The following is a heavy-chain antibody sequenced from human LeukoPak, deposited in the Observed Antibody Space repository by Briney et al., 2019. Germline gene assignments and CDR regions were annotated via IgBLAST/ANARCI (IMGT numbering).Heavy chain of an antibody. CDR3: ATRRYCSSTSCYARDYFDY. CDR1: GYTFTGYY. D-gene: IGHD2-2*01. Sequence: GASVKVSCKASGYTFTGYYMHWVRQAPGQGLEWMGWIIPNSGGTNYAQKFQGRVTMTRDTSISTAYMELSRLRSDDTAVYYCATRRYCSSTSCYARDYFDYWGQGTLVTVSS. V-gene: IGHV1-2*02. J-gene: IGHJ4*02. CDR2: IIPNSGGT.